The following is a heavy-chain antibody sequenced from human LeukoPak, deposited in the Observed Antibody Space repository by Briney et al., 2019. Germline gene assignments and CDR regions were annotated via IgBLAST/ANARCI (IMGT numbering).Heavy chain of an antibody. CDR3: ARDRTMTGDRGIDY. Sequence: GGSLRLSCAASGFTFSTHSMNWVRQAPGKGLEWVSAISNSGYTYYADSLKGRVTISRDNAKSSLYLQMNSLRAEDTAVYYCARDRTMTGDRGIDYWGQGTPVTVSS. CDR1: GFTFSTHS. J-gene: IGHJ4*02. CDR2: ISNSGYT. D-gene: IGHD3-22*01. V-gene: IGHV3-21*01.